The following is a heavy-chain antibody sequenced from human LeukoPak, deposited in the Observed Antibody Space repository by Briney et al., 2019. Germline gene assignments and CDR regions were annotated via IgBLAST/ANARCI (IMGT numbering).Heavy chain of an antibody. CDR2: IYPGDSDT. CDR1: GYSFTSYW. D-gene: IGHD6-13*01. CDR3: ATRQGIAAAGFDY. Sequence: GESLKISCKGSGYSFTSYWIGWVRQMPGKGLEWMGIIYPGDSDTRYSPSFQGQVTISADKSISTAYLQWSSLRASDTAMYYCATRQGIAAAGFDYWGQGTLVTVSS. J-gene: IGHJ4*02. V-gene: IGHV5-51*01.